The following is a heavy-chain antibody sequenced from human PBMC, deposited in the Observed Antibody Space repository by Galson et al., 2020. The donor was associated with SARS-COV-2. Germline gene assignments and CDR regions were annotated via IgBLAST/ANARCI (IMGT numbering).Heavy chain of an antibody. Sequence: HGESLKISCKGSGYSFTSYWIGWVRQMPGKGLEWMGIIYPGDSDTRYSPSFQGQVTISADKSISTAYLQWSSLKASDTAMYYCARVSWNRPESYVLAYCGGDCYSGNYFDYWGQGTLVTVSS. CDR1: GYSFTSYW. V-gene: IGHV5-51*01. CDR2: IYPGDSDT. D-gene: IGHD2-21*01. CDR3: ARVSWNRPESYVLAYCGGDCYSGNYFDY. J-gene: IGHJ4*02.